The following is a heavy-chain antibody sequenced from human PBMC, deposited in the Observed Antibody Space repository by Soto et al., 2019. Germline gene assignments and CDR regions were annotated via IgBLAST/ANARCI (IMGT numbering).Heavy chain of an antibody. CDR2: VYANGRT. CDR1: GGSISNYY. J-gene: IGHJ4*02. CDR3: ARVLDHYESSGYAF. V-gene: IGHV4-59*01. D-gene: IGHD3-22*01. Sequence: QLQLQESGPGLVRPSETLSLTCSVSGGSISNYYWTWLRQAPGKELEWIGYVYANGRTNYNPSLKNRVAILEDTSKNQFSLKLQFVTAADTAVYYCARVLDHYESSGYAFWGQGILVSVSS.